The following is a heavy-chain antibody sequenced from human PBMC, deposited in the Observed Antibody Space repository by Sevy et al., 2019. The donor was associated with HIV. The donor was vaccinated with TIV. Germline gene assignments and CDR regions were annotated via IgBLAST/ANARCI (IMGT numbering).Heavy chain of an antibody. CDR1: GFTPSTYG. V-gene: IGHV3-30*18. CDR3: ANAYSGSYSHSYLYALDV. D-gene: IGHD1-26*01. J-gene: IGHJ6*02. Sequence: GGSLRLSCAASGFTPSTYGMHWVRQAPGKGLDWVALISHDGINEYYADSVKSRFTISRDNSKNTVYLEMNSLRNEDTAIYFCANAYSGSYSHSYLYALDVWGQGTTVTVSS. CDR2: ISHDGINE.